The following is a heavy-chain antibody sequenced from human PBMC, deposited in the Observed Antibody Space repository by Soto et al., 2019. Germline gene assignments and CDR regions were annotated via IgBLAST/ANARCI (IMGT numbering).Heavy chain of an antibody. CDR2: IKPDATYT. CDR1: GFTFSSSW. Sequence: EVQLVESGGGLVQPGGSLRLSCSASGFTFSSSWMHWVRQSPGGGLVWVSRIKPDATYTTYADSVKGRFTITRDNAKNALSLQMNRLTAEDTAVDFCAGGVSCYYHLWGKGTRFTVSS. D-gene: IGHD3-22*01. J-gene: IGHJ5*02. V-gene: IGHV3-74*01. CDR3: AGGVSCYYHL.